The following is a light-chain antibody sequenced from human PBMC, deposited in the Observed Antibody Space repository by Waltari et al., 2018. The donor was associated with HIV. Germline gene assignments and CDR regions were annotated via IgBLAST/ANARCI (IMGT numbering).Light chain of an antibody. J-gene: IGKJ2*01. CDR2: AAS. Sequence: DMVLTPSPGTLSLSPGERATLSCRASQNVNNRYLAWYQLKPCPPPRLLIYAASNRAPGIPARFSGRGSGTDFTLTITRLEPEDFAVYSCHQYGNPPFTFGQGSKLEI. CDR3: HQYGNPPFT. V-gene: IGKV3-20*01. CDR1: QNVNNRY.